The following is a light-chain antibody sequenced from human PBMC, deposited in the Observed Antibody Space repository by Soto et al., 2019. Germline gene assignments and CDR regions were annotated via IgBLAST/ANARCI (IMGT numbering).Light chain of an antibody. CDR3: LQGHGFRLT. CDR1: QDISDD. V-gene: IGKV1-6*01. J-gene: IGKJ4*01. Sequence: AIQMTQSPSSLSASVGDRVTITCRATQDISDDLGRYQQKPGKAPKLLIYAASSLQRAAPSRISRSGCGTDFTTTISSVRSEDAVTYFWLQGHGFRLTFGGGTKMEIK. CDR2: AAS.